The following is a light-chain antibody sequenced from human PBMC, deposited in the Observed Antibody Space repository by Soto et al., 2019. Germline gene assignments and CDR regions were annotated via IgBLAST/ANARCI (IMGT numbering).Light chain of an antibody. CDR1: SSDVGGYNY. CDR3: CSYAGSPRYF. Sequence: QSVLTQPRSVSGSPGQSVTISCTGTSSDVGGYNYVSWYQQHPGKAPKVMIYDVSERPSGVPDRFSGSKSGNTASLTISGLEAEDEADYYFCSYAGSPRYFFGTVTKLTVL. V-gene: IGLV2-11*01. CDR2: DVS. J-gene: IGLJ1*01.